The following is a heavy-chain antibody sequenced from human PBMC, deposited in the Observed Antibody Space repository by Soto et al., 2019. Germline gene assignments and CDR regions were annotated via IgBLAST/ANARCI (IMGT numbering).Heavy chain of an antibody. Sequence: EVQLLESGGGLVQPGGSLRLSCAASGFTFSSYVMSWVRQAPGKGLEWVSAISGSGGSTYYADSVKGRFTISRDNSKNTLYLQMNSLRAEDTAVYYCAKDLAGGRTTGMDVWGQGTTVTVSS. J-gene: IGHJ6*02. CDR2: ISGSGGST. CDR3: AKDLAGGRTTGMDV. CDR1: GFTFSSYV. D-gene: IGHD3-16*01. V-gene: IGHV3-23*01.